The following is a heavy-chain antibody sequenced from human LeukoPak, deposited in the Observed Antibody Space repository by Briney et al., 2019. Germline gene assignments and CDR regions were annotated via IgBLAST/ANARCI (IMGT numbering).Heavy chain of an antibody. CDR1: GFTFSDYW. J-gene: IGHJ4*02. V-gene: IGHV3-7*05. Sequence: PGGSLRLSCAASGFTFSDYWMTWVRQAPGKGLEWVANIKQDGSQIYYVGSVNGRFTISRDNAKSSLSLQMNTLRADDTAVYYCVRVARFVTAWHGVWEYWGQGTLVTVSS. D-gene: IGHD3-16*01. CDR3: VRVARFVTAWHGVWEY. CDR2: IKQDGSQI.